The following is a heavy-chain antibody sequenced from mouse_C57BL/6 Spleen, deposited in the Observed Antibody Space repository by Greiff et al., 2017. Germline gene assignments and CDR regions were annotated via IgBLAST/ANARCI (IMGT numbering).Heavy chain of an antibody. CDR1: GYTFTDYE. D-gene: IGHD3-2*02. V-gene: IGHV1-15*01. J-gene: IGHJ4*01. CDR2: IDPETGGT. CDR3: TRRVDSSEAMDY. Sequence: QVQLQQSGAELVRPGASVTLSCKASGYTFTDYEMHWVKQTPVHGLEWIGAIDPETGGTAYNQKFKGKAILTADKSSSTAYMELRSLTSEDSAVYYWTRRVDSSEAMDYWGQGTSVTVSA.